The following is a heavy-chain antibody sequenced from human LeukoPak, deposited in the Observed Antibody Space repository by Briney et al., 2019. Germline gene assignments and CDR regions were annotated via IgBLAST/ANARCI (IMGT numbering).Heavy chain of an antibody. CDR2: ISWNSGSI. CDR1: GFTFDDYA. D-gene: IGHD3-22*01. Sequence: GGSLRLSCAASGFTFDDYAMHWVRQAPGKGLEWVSGISWNSGSIGYADSVKGRFTISRDNAKNSLYLQMNSLRAEDTALYYCAKSRRGGYYDSSGYYEGPSAFDIWGQGTMVTVSS. J-gene: IGHJ3*02. V-gene: IGHV3-9*01. CDR3: AKSRRGGYYDSSGYYEGPSAFDI.